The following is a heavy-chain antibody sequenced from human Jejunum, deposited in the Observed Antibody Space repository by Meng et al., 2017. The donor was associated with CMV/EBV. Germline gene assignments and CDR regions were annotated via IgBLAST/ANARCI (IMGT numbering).Heavy chain of an antibody. CDR2: INPNSGTT. J-gene: IGHJ4*01. D-gene: IGHD3-16*01. CDR1: GYIFTGYY. V-gene: IGHV1-2*02. CDR3: ARADTIIISVY. Sequence: CKASGYIFTGYYMHWVRQAPGQGLEWMGWINPNSGTTNYAQKFQARITMTRDTSINTGYMERNRLTSDDTAIYYCARADTIIISVYWGQGTLVTVSS.